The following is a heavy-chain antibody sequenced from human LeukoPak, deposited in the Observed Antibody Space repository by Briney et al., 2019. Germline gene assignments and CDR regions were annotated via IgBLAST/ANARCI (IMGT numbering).Heavy chain of an antibody. J-gene: IGHJ4*02. CDR1: GYTFTSYG. CDR2: ISAYNGNT. V-gene: IGHV1-18*01. D-gene: IGHD2-2*01. CDR3: ARAPIVVVPAAIDY. Sequence: GASVKVSCKASGYTFTSYGISWVRQAPGQGLEWMGWISAYNGNTNYAQKLQGRVTMTTDTSTSTAYMELRSLRSDDTAVYYCARAPIVVVPAAIDYWGQGTLVTVSS.